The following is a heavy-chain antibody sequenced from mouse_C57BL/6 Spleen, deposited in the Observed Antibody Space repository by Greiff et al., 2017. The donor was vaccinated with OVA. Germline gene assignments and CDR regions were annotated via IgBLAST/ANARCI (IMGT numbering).Heavy chain of an antibody. CDR3: ARREVKNYGYDDYAMDY. D-gene: IGHD2-2*01. V-gene: IGHV1-52*01. CDR2: IDPSDSET. J-gene: IGHJ4*01. CDR1: GYTFTSYW. Sequence: QVQLQQPGAELVRPGSSVKLSCKASGYTFTSYWMHWVKQRPIQGLEWIGNIDPSDSETHYNQKFKDKATLTVDKSSSTAYMQLSSLTSEDSAVYYCARREVKNYGYDDYAMDYWGQGTSVTVSS.